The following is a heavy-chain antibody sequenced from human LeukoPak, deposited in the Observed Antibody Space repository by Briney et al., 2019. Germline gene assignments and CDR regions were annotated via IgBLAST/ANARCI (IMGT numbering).Heavy chain of an antibody. CDR1: GFTFSSNA. CDR2: ISYDGSNK. D-gene: IGHD5-24*01. CDR3: ARDPRDGSYFDY. J-gene: IGHJ4*02. Sequence: PGGSLRLSCAASGFTFSSNAMSWVRQAPGKGLEWVAVISYDGSNKYYADSVKGQFTISRDNSKNTLYLQMNSLRAEDTAVYYCARDPRDGSYFDYWGQGTLVTVSS. V-gene: IGHV3-30-3*01.